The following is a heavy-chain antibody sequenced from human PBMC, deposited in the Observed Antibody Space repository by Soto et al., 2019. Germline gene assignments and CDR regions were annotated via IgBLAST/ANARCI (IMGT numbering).Heavy chain of an antibody. J-gene: IGHJ4*02. CDR2: ISSNGGST. CDR3: VKDYDIWSGYYNTPGY. D-gene: IGHD3-3*01. CDR1: GFTFSSYA. V-gene: IGHV3-64D*08. Sequence: GSLRLSCSASGFTFSSYAMHWVRQAPGKGLEYVSAISSNGGSTYYADSVKGRFTISRDNSKNTLYLQMSSLRAEDTAVYYCVKDYDIWSGYYNTPGYWGQGTLVTVSS.